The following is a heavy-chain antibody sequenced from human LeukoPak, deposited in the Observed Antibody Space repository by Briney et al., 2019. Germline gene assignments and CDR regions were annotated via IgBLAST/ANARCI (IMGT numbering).Heavy chain of an antibody. Sequence: GGSLRLSCAAAGFTFTNAWMSWVRQAPGQGLEWVGRIKTQTDGETTDYAAPVKGKFILSRADSKNMLYLQMNSLKPEDTALYYWTTEAPWYSSGRGWSDYGGQGTLVTVSS. V-gene: IGHV3-15*01. CDR3: TTEAPWYSSGRGWSDY. CDR2: IKTQTDGETT. CDR1: GFTFTNAW. D-gene: IGHD6-19*01. J-gene: IGHJ4*02.